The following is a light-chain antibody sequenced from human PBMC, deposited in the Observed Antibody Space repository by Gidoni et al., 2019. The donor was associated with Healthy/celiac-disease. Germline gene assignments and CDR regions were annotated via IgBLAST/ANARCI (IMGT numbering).Light chain of an antibody. V-gene: IGKV4-1*01. J-gene: IGKJ1*01. CDR1: QSVLYSSNNKNY. CDR2: WAS. Sequence: DIVLTQSRDPLAVSLGERATINCKSSQSVLYSSNNKNYLAWYQQKPGQPPKLLIYWASTRESGVPDRFSGSGSGTDFTLTISSLQAEDVAVYYCQQYYSTPWTFGQGTKVEIK. CDR3: QQYYSTPWT.